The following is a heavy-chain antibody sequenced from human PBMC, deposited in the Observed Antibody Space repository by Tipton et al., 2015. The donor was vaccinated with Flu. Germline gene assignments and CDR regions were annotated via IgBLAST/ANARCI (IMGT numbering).Heavy chain of an antibody. J-gene: IGHJ5*02. CDR1: RGSITSSTNY. V-gene: IGHV4-39*07. CDR2: LYSSGST. CDR3: ARRDYSNYVSEPKNWFDP. D-gene: IGHD4-11*01. Sequence: TLSLTCTVSRGSITSSTNYWGWIRQPPGKGLEWIGTLYSSGSTYYNPSLKSRVTISIDTSKNEFSLKLSSVTAADTAMYYCARRDYSNYVSEPKNWFDPWGQGALVTVSS.